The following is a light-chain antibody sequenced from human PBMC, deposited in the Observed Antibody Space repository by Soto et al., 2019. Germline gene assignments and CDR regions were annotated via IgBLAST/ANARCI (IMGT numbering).Light chain of an antibody. CDR1: QSINAW. J-gene: IGKJ1*01. CDR2: DVS. V-gene: IGKV1-5*01. Sequence: DIQMTHSPSTLSASVGDIVTLSFRASQSINAWLAWYRQKPGKAPKLLIYDVSTLDSGVPSRSSGSASGTEFTLTISSLDSDDFATYYCQQYHRYSTFGQGTKVDI. CDR3: QQYHRYST.